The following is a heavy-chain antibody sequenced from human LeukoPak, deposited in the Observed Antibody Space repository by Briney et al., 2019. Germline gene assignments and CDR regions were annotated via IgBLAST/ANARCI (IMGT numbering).Heavy chain of an antibody. CDR1: GFTFSYYA. J-gene: IGHJ6*03. Sequence: GGSLRLSCAASGFTFSYYAMHWVRQAPGKGLEWVAVISYDGSNKNYTDSVKGRFTISRDNSKNTLYLQMNSLRAEDTAVYYCARTAAAGLYYYYYMDVWGKGTTVTISS. CDR2: ISYDGSNK. CDR3: ARTAAAGLYYYYYMDV. V-gene: IGHV3-30*14. D-gene: IGHD6-13*01.